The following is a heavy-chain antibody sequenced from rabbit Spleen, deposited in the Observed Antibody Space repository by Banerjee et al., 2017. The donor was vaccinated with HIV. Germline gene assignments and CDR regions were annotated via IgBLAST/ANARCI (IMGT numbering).Heavy chain of an antibody. V-gene: IGHV1S45*01. CDR2: INIVTGKS. J-gene: IGHJ4*01. CDR3: ARDLVAIIGWNFNL. CDR1: GFSFSSGDD. D-gene: IGHD1-1*01. Sequence: QEQLVESGGGLVKPEGSLTLTCTASGFSFSSGDDMCWVRQAPGKGLEWIGCINIVTGKSVYASWAKGRIIMSRTSSTTVTLQMTSLTVADTATYFCARDLVAIIGWNFNLWGPGTLVTVS.